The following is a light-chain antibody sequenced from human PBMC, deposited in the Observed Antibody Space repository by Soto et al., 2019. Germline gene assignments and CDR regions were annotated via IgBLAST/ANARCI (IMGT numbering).Light chain of an antibody. J-gene: IGLJ1*01. Sequence: QSVLTQPPSVSGTPGQTVTITCSGSSTNIGSSSVKWYQQFPGAAPKLLIYSNALRPSGIPNRFSGSKSGTSASLAISGLQPEDEADYYCAAWDERLMGVFGPGTKVIVL. CDR2: SNA. CDR3: AAWDERLMGV. V-gene: IGLV1-44*01. CDR1: STNIGSSS.